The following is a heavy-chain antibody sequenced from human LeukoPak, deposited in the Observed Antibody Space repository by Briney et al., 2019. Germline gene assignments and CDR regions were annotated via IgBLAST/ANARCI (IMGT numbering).Heavy chain of an antibody. CDR2: IIPIFGTA. V-gene: IGHV1-69*01. J-gene: IGHJ4*02. CDR3: LRTRHYYDSSGYFYFDY. Sequence: SVKVSCKASGGTFSSYAISWVRQAPGQGLEWMGGIIPIFGTANYAQKFQGRVTITADESTSTAYMELSSLRSEDTAVYYCLRTRHYYDSSGYFYFDYWGQGTLVTVSP. D-gene: IGHD3-22*01. CDR1: GGTFSSYA.